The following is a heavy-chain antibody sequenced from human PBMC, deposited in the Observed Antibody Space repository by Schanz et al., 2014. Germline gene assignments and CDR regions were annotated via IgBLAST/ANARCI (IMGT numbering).Heavy chain of an antibody. J-gene: IGHJ4*02. V-gene: IGHV3-23*04. Sequence: EVQLVESGGGLVQPGGSLRLSCAASGFTFTTNAMSWVRQPPGKGLEWVSAISGNGGSTYFADSVKGRFTISRDNSDNTLFLQMNSLRAEDTAVYYCARDRSNNFDYWGQGTLVTVSS. CDR3: ARDRSNNFDY. D-gene: IGHD2-2*01. CDR2: ISGNGGST. CDR1: GFTFTTNA.